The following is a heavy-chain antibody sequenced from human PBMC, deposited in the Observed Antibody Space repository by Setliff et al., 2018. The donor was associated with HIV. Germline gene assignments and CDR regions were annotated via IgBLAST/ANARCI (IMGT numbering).Heavy chain of an antibody. J-gene: IGHJ6*03. CDR2: INPSGGST. D-gene: IGHD1-26*01. V-gene: IGHV1-46*01. CDR3: ARGGHYSGSYLPRDYYMDV. CDR1: GYTFTNFY. Sequence: ASVKVSCKASGYTFTNFYIHWVRQAPGQGLEWLGMINPSGGSTTYAQKFQGRVTMTRDTFTGTVYMDLSSLRSEDTAVYYCARGGHYSGSYLPRDYYMDVWGKGTTVTV.